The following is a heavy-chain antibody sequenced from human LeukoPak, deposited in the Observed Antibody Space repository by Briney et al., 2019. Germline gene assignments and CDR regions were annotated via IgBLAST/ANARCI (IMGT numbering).Heavy chain of an antibody. CDR3: ARDRDYYDSSGYSYYFDY. CDR1: GGSISSYY. CDR2: IYHSESP. Sequence: TSSETLSLTCTVSGGSISSYYWNWIRQSPGKGLEWIGYIYHSESPNYNPSLKSRVTISIDTSKNQFSLKLSSVTAADTAVYYCARDRDYYDSSGYSYYFDYWGQGTLVTVSS. D-gene: IGHD3-22*01. V-gene: IGHV4-59*01. J-gene: IGHJ4*02.